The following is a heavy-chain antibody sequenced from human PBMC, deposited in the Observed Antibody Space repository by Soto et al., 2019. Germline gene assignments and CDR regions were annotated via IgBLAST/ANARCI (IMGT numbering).Heavy chain of an antibody. Sequence: GESLKISCKGSGYSFTSYWIGWVRQMPGKGLEWMGIIYPGDSDTRYSPSFQGQVTISADKSISTAYLQWSSLKASDTAMYYCVRRGTYYYDSSGYFRMDVWGQGTTVTVSS. CDR2: IYPGDSDT. J-gene: IGHJ6*02. CDR1: GYSFTSYW. CDR3: VRRGTYYYDSSGYFRMDV. D-gene: IGHD3-22*01. V-gene: IGHV5-51*01.